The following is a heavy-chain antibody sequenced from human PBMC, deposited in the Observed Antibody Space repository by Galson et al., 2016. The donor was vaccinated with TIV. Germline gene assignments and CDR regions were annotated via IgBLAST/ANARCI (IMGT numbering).Heavy chain of an antibody. J-gene: IGHJ6*02. CDR3: ARDRVFYAYYTLDV. Sequence: SVKVSCKGSGATFSSYAISWVRQAPGQGLEWTGGIIPIFGSVNYAQKFHGRLTITADKSTSTVYMELRSLRSEDTAVYYCARDRVFYAYYTLDVWGPGTTVTVS. CDR2: IIPIFGSV. D-gene: IGHD2/OR15-2a*01. V-gene: IGHV1-69*06. CDR1: GATFSSYA.